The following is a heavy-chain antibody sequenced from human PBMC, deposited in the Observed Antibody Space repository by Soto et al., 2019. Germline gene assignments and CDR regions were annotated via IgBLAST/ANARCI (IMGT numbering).Heavy chain of an antibody. CDR3: ARDLMGYAMDV. V-gene: IGHV3-48*03. D-gene: IGHD2-8*01. Sequence: PGRSLRLSCAASGFALSSYYLDWVRQAPGKGLEWVSYISSPSSAIYYADSVKCRFTISRDNAKNSLFLQMNSLRAEDTAVYYCARDLMGYAMDVWGQGTTVTVSS. CDR1: GFALSSYY. CDR2: ISSPSSAI. J-gene: IGHJ6*02.